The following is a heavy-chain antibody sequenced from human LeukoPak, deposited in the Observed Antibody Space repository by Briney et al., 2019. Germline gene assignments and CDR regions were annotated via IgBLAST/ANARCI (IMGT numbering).Heavy chain of an antibody. J-gene: IGHJ4*02. CDR1: GGSISNHY. CDR3: VRGGASLDY. D-gene: IGHD1-26*01. Sequence: SETLSLTCTVSGGSISNHYWSWIRQSAGKGLEWIGRIYTSGSTNYNPSLKGRVTMSVDTSKNQFSLRLSSVTAADTAMYYCVRGGASLDYWGQGTLVTVSS. CDR2: IYTSGST. V-gene: IGHV4-4*07.